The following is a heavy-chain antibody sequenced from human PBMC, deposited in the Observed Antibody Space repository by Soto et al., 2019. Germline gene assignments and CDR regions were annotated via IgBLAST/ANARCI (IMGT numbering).Heavy chain of an antibody. J-gene: IGHJ3*02. CDR2: MSHSGGT. D-gene: IGHD1-1*01. CDR1: GGFVSSGSYY. CDR3: ARVERGTATTVVDAFDI. V-gene: IGHV4-34*01. Sequence: QVQLQQWGAGLLKPSETLSLTCAVYGGFVSSGSYYWSWIRQPPGKGLEWIGDMSHSGGTHFNPSLGSRVTISVDTSKHQCSRAMSSVTAAGTALYYCARVERGTATTVVDAFDIWGPGTMVTVSS.